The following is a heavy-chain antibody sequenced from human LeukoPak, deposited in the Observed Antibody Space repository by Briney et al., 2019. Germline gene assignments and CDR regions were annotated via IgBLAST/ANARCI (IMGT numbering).Heavy chain of an antibody. CDR2: IYHSGST. CDR1: GYSISSGYY. Sequence: PSETLSLTCTVSGYSISSGYYWGWIRQPPGKGLEWIGSIYHSGSTYYNPSLKSRVTISVDTSKNQFSLKLSSVTAADTAVYYCARVFSRYSYGRGWEFDYWGQGTLVTVFS. J-gene: IGHJ4*02. CDR3: ARVFSRYSYGRGWEFDY. V-gene: IGHV4-38-2*02. D-gene: IGHD5-18*01.